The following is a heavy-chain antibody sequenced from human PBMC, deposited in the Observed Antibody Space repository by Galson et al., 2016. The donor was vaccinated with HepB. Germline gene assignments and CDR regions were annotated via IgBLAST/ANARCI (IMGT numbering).Heavy chain of an antibody. CDR1: GFTFSCCA. Sequence: SLRLSCAASGFTFSCCAISWVRQAPGKGLEWVSGVNNAGQATFYGDSVKGRFTISRDNSKNTLYLQMNSLRVDDTAMYYCAKNAGPGYWNYNFDSWGQGTLVTVS. CDR2: VNNAGQAT. J-gene: IGHJ4*02. V-gene: IGHV3-23*03. CDR3: AKNAGPGYWNYNFDS. D-gene: IGHD1-7*01.